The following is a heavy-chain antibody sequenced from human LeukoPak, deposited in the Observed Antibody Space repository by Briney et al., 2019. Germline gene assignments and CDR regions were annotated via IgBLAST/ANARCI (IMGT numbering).Heavy chain of an antibody. CDR2: IYTSGST. D-gene: IGHD6-13*01. CDR3: ARDTLWGAAGGTFDY. V-gene: IGHV4-4*07. J-gene: IGHJ4*02. CDR1: GGSISSYY. Sequence: SETLSLTCTVSGGSISSYYWSWIRQPAGKGLEWIGRIYTSGSTNYNPSLKSRVTISVDTSKNQFSLKLISVTAADTAVYYCARDTLWGAAGGTFDYWGQGTLVTVSS.